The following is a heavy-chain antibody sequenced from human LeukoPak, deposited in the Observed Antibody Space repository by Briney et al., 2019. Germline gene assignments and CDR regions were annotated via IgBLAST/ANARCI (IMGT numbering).Heavy chain of an antibody. V-gene: IGHV1-46*01. CDR1: GYTFTSYY. Sequence: ASVKVSCKASGYTFTSYYMHWVRQAPGQGLEWMGIINPSGGSTSYAQKFQGRVTMTRDTSTSTVYMELSSLRSEDTAVYFCARVGITAATADNRGQGTLVIVSS. J-gene: IGHJ4*02. CDR2: INPSGGST. D-gene: IGHD6-25*01. CDR3: ARVGITAATADN.